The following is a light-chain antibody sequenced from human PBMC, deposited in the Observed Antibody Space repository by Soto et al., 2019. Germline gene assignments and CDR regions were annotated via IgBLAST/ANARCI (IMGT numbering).Light chain of an antibody. V-gene: IGKV1-39*01. CDR2: AAS. CDR1: QSIRNY. J-gene: IGKJ1*01. Sequence: DIEMTQSPSSLSASVGDRVTITCRAGQSIRNYLNWYQQKPGQAPKLPIYAASTLQSGVPSRFTGSGSGTDFTLTISSLQPEDFATYFCQQSFNTPWTFGRGTKVEVK. CDR3: QQSFNTPWT.